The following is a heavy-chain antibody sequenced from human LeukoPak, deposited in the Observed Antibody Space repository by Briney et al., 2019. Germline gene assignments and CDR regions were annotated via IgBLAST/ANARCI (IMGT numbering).Heavy chain of an antibody. V-gene: IGHV3-48*04. Sequence: PGGSLRLSCAASGFTFSSYSMNWVRQAPGKGLEWVSYISHGSTRIFYADSVEGRFTLSRDNAKNSLYLQMNSLRAEDTAVYYCARRLNYGDYGNDYWGQGTLVTVSS. CDR3: ARRLNYGDYGNDY. J-gene: IGHJ4*02. CDR1: GFTFSSYS. D-gene: IGHD4-17*01. CDR2: ISHGSTRI.